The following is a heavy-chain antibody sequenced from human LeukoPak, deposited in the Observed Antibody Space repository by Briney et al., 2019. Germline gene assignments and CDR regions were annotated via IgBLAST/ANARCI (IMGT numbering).Heavy chain of an antibody. D-gene: IGHD5-12*01. Sequence: SETLSLTCTVSGGSIRSYYWSWIRQPPGKGLEWIGYIYYSGSTNYNPSLKSRVTISVDTSKNQFSLNLSSVTAADTAVYYCARKYNGYGGWIDYWAQGSLVTVSS. CDR3: ARKYNGYGGWIDY. J-gene: IGHJ4*02. V-gene: IGHV4-59*01. CDR2: IYYSGST. CDR1: GGSIRSYY.